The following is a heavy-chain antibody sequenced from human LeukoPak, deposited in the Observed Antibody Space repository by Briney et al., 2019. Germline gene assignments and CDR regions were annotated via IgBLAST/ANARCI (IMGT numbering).Heavy chain of an antibody. CDR2: IYYSGNT. D-gene: IGHD6-19*01. V-gene: IGHV4-39*01. J-gene: IGHJ5*02. Sequence: SQTLSLTRAVSGGSISSSNYYWGWIRQPPGQGLEWIGSIYYSGNTYYNPSLKSRVTISVDTSKNQFSLKLSSVTATDTAVYYCARRRAGRDWFDPWGQGTLVTVSS. CDR3: ARRRAGRDWFDP. CDR1: GGSISSSNYY.